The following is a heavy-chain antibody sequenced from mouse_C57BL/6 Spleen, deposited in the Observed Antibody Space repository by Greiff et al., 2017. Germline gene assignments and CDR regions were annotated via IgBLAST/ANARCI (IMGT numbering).Heavy chain of an antibody. CDR1: GFSLTSYG. CDR3: AKNSGTGAAWFAY. D-gene: IGHD4-1*01. CDR2: IWRGGST. Sequence: VQRVESGPGLVQPSQCLSITCTASGFSLTSYGVHWVRQSPGKGLEWLGVIWRGGSTDYNAAFMSRLSITKANSKSQVFFKMNSRQADDAAIYYCAKNSGTGAAWFAYWGQGTLVTVSA. V-gene: IGHV2-5*01. J-gene: IGHJ3*01.